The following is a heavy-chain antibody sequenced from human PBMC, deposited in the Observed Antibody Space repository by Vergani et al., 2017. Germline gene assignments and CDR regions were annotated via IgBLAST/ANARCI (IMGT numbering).Heavy chain of an antibody. CDR1: GFSFSSFG. CDR3: ARDWGCATIICYFSGAFDY. J-gene: IGHJ4*02. V-gene: IGHV3-33*01. CDR2: IHYDGSHE. Sequence: QVQLVESGGGVVQPGRSLRLSCAASGFSFSSFGFHWVRQAPGKGLEWVAFIHYDGSHEYYIDSVKGRFTISRDNSKNTLILQMNGLRAEDTAVYYCARDWGCATIICYFSGAFDYWGLGTLVSVSS. D-gene: IGHD2-21*02.